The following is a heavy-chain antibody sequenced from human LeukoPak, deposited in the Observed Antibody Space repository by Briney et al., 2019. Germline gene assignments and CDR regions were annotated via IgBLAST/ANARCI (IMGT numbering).Heavy chain of an antibody. V-gene: IGHV1-2*02. CDR2: INPKSGGT. J-gene: IGHJ3*01. D-gene: IGHD3-3*01. Sequence: GASVKVSCKASGYSFTGYYIHWVRQAPGQGLEWMGWINPKSGGTDSAEKFEGRVTMTRDTSIRTSFLDLGRLKSDDTAVYYCTRETGANYDPGAFDVWGQGTMVTVSS. CDR3: TRETGANYDPGAFDV. CDR1: GYSFTGYY.